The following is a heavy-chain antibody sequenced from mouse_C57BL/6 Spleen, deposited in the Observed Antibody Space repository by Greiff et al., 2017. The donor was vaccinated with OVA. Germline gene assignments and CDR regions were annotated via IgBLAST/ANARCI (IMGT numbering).Heavy chain of an antibody. Sequence: QVQLQQPGAELVKPGASVKMSCKASGYTFTSYWITWVKQRPGQGLEWIGDIYPGSGSTNYNEKFKSKATLTVDTSSSTAYMQLSSLTSEDSAVYYCARRDDYYGSSFYYAMDYWGQGTSVTVSS. J-gene: IGHJ4*01. CDR2: IYPGSGST. CDR1: GYTFTSYW. V-gene: IGHV1-55*01. D-gene: IGHD1-1*01. CDR3: ARRDDYYGSSFYYAMDY.